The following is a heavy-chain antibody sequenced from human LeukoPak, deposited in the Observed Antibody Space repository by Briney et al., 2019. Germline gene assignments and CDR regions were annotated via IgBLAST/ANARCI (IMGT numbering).Heavy chain of an antibody. CDR1: GDSFTSYW. J-gene: IGHJ5*02. CDR2: IYPGDSDT. Sequence: GASLQISCKGSGDSFTSYWIGWVRQLPGKGLEWRGIIYPGDSDTRYSPSFQGQVTISADKSISTAYLQWSSLKASDTAMYYCARQGIAICSSTSCYNWFDPWGQGTLVTVSS. CDR3: ARQGIAICSSTSCYNWFDP. V-gene: IGHV5-51*01. D-gene: IGHD2-2*01.